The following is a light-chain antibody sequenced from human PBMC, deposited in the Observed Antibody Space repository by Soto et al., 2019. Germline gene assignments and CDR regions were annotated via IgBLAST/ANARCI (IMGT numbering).Light chain of an antibody. J-gene: IGKJ4*01. CDR3: QQYDDWPLT. V-gene: IGKV3-15*01. Sequence: EIVMTQSPATLSVSPGEGATLSCRASQSVSTDVAWYQQKPGQTPRLLIHGVSTRATGTPARFSGSGSGTEFTLTISSLQSEDFAVYYCQQYDDWPLTVGGGTNVDIK. CDR1: QSVSTD. CDR2: GVS.